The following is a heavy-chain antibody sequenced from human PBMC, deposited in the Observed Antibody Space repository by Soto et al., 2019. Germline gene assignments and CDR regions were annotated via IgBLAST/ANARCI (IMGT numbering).Heavy chain of an antibody. CDR2: IYRCGSS. J-gene: IGHJ5*02. CDR1: GYSISSGYY. D-gene: IGHD3-22*01. Sequence: SETLSLTCAVSGYSISSGYYWGWVRQPPGKGLEWIGSIYRCGSSYYNPSLNRRVTLSIDMTNNHVSLILSSVTAAYTAVYYFASVGPWVPSYYVGSRYLLQTWFVHWDQGALVNISS. CDR3: ASVGPWVPSYYVGSRYLLQTWFVH. V-gene: IGHV4-38-2*01.